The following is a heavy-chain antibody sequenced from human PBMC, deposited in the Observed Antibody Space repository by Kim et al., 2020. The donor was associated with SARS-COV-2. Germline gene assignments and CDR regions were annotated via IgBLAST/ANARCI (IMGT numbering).Heavy chain of an antibody. V-gene: IGHV3-9*01. CDR1: GFTFDDYA. CDR3: AKALTYYYDSSGYYYDYFDY. Sequence: GGSLRLSCAASGFTFDDYAMHWVRQAPGKGLEWVSGISWNSGSIGYADSVKCRFTISRDNAKNSLYLQMNSLRAEDTALYYCAKALTYYYDSSGYYYDYFDYWGQGTLVTVSS. D-gene: IGHD3-22*01. J-gene: IGHJ4*02. CDR2: ISWNSGSI.